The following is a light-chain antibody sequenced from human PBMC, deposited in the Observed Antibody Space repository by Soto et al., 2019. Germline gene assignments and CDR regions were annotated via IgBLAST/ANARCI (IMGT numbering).Light chain of an antibody. J-gene: IGKJ1*01. V-gene: IGKV1-5*03. CDR2: EAS. CDR3: QQYSSDWT. Sequence: GDTVIITCRASQSISGWLAWYQQKPGKAPKLLIYEASSLDSGVPSSFSGSGSGTEFSLTIRNLQPDDFATYYCQQYSSDWTFGQGTKVEIK. CDR1: QSISGW.